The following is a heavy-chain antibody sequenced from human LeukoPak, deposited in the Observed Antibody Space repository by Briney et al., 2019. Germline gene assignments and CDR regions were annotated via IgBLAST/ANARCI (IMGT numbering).Heavy chain of an antibody. CDR3: ARDSARYCSSTSCPPPLDY. D-gene: IGHD2-2*01. J-gene: IGHJ4*02. Sequence: SVKVSCKASGGTFSSYAISWVRQAPGQGLEWMGGIIPIFGTANYAQKFQGRVTITTDESTSTAYMELSSLRSEDTAVYYCARDSARYCSSTSCPPPLDYWGQGTLVTVSS. CDR1: GGTFSSYA. CDR2: IIPIFGTA. V-gene: IGHV1-69*05.